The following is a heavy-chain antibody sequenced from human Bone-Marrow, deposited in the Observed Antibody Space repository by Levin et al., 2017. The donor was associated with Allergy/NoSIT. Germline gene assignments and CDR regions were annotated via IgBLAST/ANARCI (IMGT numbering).Heavy chain of an antibody. CDR1: GGTFSSYT. CDR3: ARDLFGGSFSNFDP. V-gene: IGHV1-69*13. J-gene: IGHJ5*02. CDR2: ITPIFGRT. D-gene: IGHD1-26*01. Sequence: GASVKVSCKASGGTFSSYTISWVRQAPGQGLDWMGEITPIFGRTNYAPKFQGRVTITADASTSTVYMDLSSLTSEDTAIYYCARDLFGGSFSNFDPWGQGTLVTVSS.